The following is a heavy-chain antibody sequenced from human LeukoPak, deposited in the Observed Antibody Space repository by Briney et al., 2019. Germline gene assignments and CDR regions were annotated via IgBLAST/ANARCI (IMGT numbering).Heavy chain of an antibody. D-gene: IGHD2-2*01. Sequence: PGGSLRLSCAASGFTFSSYAMSWVRQAAGKGLEWVSATSGSGGSTYYADSVKGRFTISRDNSKNTLYLQMNSLRAEDTAVYYCAKAGDIVVVPAANLHFDYWGQGTLVTVSS. CDR2: TSGSGGST. V-gene: IGHV3-23*01. CDR3: AKAGDIVVVPAANLHFDY. CDR1: GFTFSSYA. J-gene: IGHJ4*02.